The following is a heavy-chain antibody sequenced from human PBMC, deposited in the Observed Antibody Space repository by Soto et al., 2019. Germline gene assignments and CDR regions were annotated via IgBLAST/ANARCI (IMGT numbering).Heavy chain of an antibody. J-gene: IGHJ6*04. D-gene: IGHD3-10*01. CDR2: IIPIFGTA. CDR3: ARDSGPLWFGELSHQSDYYGMDV. Sequence: ASVKVSCKASGGTFSSYAISWVRQAPGQGLEWMGGIIPIFGTANYAQKFQGRVTITADESTSTAYMELSSLRSEDTAVYYCARDSGPLWFGELSHQSDYYGMDVWGKGTTVTVSS. CDR1: GGTFSSYA. V-gene: IGHV1-69*13.